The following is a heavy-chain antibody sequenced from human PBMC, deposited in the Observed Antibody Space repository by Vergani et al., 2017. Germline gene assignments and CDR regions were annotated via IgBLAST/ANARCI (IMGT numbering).Heavy chain of an antibody. J-gene: IGHJ5*02. V-gene: IGHV3-43*01. Sequence: EVQLVESGGVVVQPGGSLRLSCAASGFTFNDYTMHWVRQAPGKGLGWVSLISWDGLSAFYADSVAGRFTISRDNSRNSLFLQMNSRRAEDTALYYCAKVRYCSSTPCFPFDPWGQGTLVIVSS. D-gene: IGHD2-2*01. CDR3: AKVRYCSSTPCFPFDP. CDR1: GFTFNDYT. CDR2: ISWDGLSA.